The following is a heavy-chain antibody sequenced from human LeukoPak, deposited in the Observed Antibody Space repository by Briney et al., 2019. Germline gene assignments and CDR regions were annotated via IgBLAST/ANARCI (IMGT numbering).Heavy chain of an antibody. CDR3: ARVSAAGSMRGGSWNL. Sequence: ASVKVSCKASGYTFTSYGISWVRQAPGQGLEWMGWISAYNGNTNYAQKLQGRVTMTTDTSTSTAYMELRSLRSDDTAVYYCARVSAAGSMRGGSWNLWGQGTLVTVSS. V-gene: IGHV1-18*04. CDR2: ISAYNGNT. J-gene: IGHJ4*02. D-gene: IGHD2-15*01. CDR1: GYTFTSYG.